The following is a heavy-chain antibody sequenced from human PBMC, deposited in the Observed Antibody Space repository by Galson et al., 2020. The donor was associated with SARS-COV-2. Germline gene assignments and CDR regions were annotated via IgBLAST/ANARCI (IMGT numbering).Heavy chain of an antibody. CDR1: GFIFSSYG. CDR3: GKEWIHPLLDN. Sequence: GESLKISCAASGFIFSSYGMHWVRQAPGKGLEWVAGTSYDGSNKYYADSVKGRFTISRDNSKNTLYLQMNSLRAEDTAVYYCGKEWIHPLLDNWGQGTLVTVSS. CDR2: TSYDGSNK. V-gene: IGHV3-30*18. D-gene: IGHD5-12*01. J-gene: IGHJ4*02.